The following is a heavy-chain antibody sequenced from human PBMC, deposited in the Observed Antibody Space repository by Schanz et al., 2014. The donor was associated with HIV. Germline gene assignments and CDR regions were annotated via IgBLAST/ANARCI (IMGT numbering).Heavy chain of an antibody. CDR2: IWYDGTNK. D-gene: IGHD1-26*01. Sequence: QVQLLESGGGAVQPGRSLRLSCAASGFIFGSYGMHWVRQAPGKGLEWVSVIWYDGTNKYYADSVKGRFTISRDNANNSLYLQMNSLRAEDTAVYYCVLPSAKIVGGLGEHYFDHWGQGTLVTVSS. J-gene: IGHJ4*02. V-gene: IGHV3-33*03. CDR3: VLPSAKIVGGLGEHYFDH. CDR1: GFIFGSYG.